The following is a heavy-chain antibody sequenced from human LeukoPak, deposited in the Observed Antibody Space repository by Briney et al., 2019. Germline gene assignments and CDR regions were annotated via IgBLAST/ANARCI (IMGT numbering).Heavy chain of an antibody. V-gene: IGHV3-20*04. Sequence: GGSLRLSCAASGFTFDDYGMSWVRQAPGKGLEWVSGINRNGGSTGYADSVKGRFTISRDNAKNSLYLQMNSLRAEDTALYYCARVRSGSYDGYFDYWGQGTLVTVSS. J-gene: IGHJ4*02. CDR3: ARVRSGSYDGYFDY. D-gene: IGHD1-26*01. CDR1: GFTFDDYG. CDR2: INRNGGST.